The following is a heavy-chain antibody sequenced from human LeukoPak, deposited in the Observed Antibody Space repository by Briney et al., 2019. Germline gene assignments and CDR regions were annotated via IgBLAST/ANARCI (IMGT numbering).Heavy chain of an antibody. Sequence: GASVKVSCKASGYTFTSYDINWVRQATGQGLEWMGWMNPNSGNTGYAQKFQGRVTMTRNTSISTAYMELSSLRSEDTAVYYCARARSSGSYLWGAYYYYYMDVWGKGTTVTVSS. CDR1: GYTFTSYD. CDR3: ARARSSGSYLWGAYYYYYMDV. J-gene: IGHJ6*03. D-gene: IGHD1-26*01. V-gene: IGHV1-8*01. CDR2: MNPNSGNT.